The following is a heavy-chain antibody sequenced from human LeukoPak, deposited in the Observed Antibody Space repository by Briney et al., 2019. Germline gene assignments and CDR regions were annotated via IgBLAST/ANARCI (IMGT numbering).Heavy chain of an antibody. D-gene: IGHD6-19*01. CDR3: ARDLSSSGWDSIHFDY. CDR2: IGGSSTSI. Sequence: PGGSLRLSCAASGFTFRSYSMNWVRQAPGKGLEWVSSIGGSSTSIYYADSVKGRFTISRDNAKNTLYLQMNSLRAEDTAVYYCARDLSSSGWDSIHFDYWGQGTLVTVSS. J-gene: IGHJ4*02. CDR1: GFTFRSYS. V-gene: IGHV3-21*01.